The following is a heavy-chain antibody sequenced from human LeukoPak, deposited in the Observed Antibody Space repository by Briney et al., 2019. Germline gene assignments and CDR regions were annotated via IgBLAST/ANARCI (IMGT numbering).Heavy chain of an antibody. J-gene: IGHJ6*02. CDR2: IKQEGSEK. D-gene: IGHD3-3*01. CDR3: AREKALRFLEWPDYGMDV. CDR1: GFTFSSYW. V-gene: IGHV3-7*01. Sequence: GGSLRVSCAASGFTFSSYWMSWVRQAPGKGLEWVANIKQEGSEKYYVETVKGRFTISRDNAKNSLYLQMNRLRAEDTAVYDCAREKALRFLEWPDYGMDVWGQGTTVTVSS.